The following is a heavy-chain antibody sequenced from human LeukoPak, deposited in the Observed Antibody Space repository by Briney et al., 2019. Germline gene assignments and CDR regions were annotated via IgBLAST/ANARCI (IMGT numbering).Heavy chain of an antibody. D-gene: IGHD6-19*01. V-gene: IGHV3-30-3*01. J-gene: IGHJ4*02. Sequence: GGSLRLSCAASGFTFSRYALHWVRQAPGKGLEWVAVISSDGSNKYYAGSVEGRFTISRDNNNNTLLLQMNSLRAEDTAVYYCARTDISGWSRPLDCWGQGTLVTVSS. CDR2: ISSDGSNK. CDR3: ARTDISGWSRPLDC. CDR1: GFTFSRYA.